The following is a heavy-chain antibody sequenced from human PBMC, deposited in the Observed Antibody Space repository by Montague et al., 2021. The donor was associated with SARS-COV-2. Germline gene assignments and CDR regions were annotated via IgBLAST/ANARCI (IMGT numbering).Heavy chain of an antibody. Sequence: TLSLTCTVSGGSISSGGYYWSWIRQPAGKGLEWIGRIYTSGSTNYNPSLKSRVTISVDTSKNQFSLKLSSVTAADTAVYYCASGIAATYYYYMDVWGKGTTVTVSS. CDR3: ASGIAATYYYYMDV. CDR2: IYTSGST. J-gene: IGHJ6*03. D-gene: IGHD6-13*01. CDR1: GGSISSGGYY. V-gene: IGHV4-61*02.